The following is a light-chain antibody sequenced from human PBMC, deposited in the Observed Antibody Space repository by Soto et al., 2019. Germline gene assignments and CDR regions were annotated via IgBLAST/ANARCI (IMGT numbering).Light chain of an antibody. CDR2: DVR. CDR1: RNAVGGYNF. CDR3: SSYTSISIYV. Sequence: PGRSLPFCLPVERNAVGGYNFVSWYQQHPGKAPKLMIYDVRNRPSGVSNRFSGSKSVNTASLTISGLQADDEADYYCSSYTSISIYVFGPGT. V-gene: IGLV2-14*04. J-gene: IGLJ1*01.